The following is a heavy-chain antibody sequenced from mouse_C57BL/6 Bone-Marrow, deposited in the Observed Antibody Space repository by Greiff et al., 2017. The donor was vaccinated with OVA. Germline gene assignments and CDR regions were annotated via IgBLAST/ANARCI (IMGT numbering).Heavy chain of an antibody. CDR1: GFTFSSYG. Sequence: EVKVVESGGDLVKPGGSLKLSCAASGFTFSSYGMSWVRQTPDKRLEWVATISSGGSYTYYPDSVKGRFTISRDNAKNTLYLQMSSLKSEDTAMHYCARRRRGAWFAYWGQGTLVTVSA. J-gene: IGHJ3*01. CDR2: ISSGGSYT. CDR3: ARRRRGAWFAY. V-gene: IGHV5-6*02.